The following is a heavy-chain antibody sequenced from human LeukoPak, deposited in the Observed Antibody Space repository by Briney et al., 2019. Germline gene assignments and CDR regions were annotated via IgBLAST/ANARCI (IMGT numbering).Heavy chain of an antibody. CDR3: ARGQRYYYGSGSYWHPPIYNWFDP. D-gene: IGHD3-10*01. Sequence: TPSETLSLTCTVSGGSISSYYWSWIRQPPGKGLEWIGYIYYSGSTNYNPSLKSRVTISVDTSKNQFSLKLSSVTAADTAVYYCARGQRYYYGSGSYWHPPIYNWFDPWGQGTLVTVSS. J-gene: IGHJ5*02. CDR2: IYYSGST. V-gene: IGHV4-59*12. CDR1: GGSISSYY.